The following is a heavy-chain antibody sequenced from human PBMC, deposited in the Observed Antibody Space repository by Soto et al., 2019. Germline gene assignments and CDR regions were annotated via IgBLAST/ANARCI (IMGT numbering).Heavy chain of an antibody. J-gene: IGHJ4*02. Sequence: ASVKVSCKASGYTFTSYDINWVRQATGQGLEWMGWMNPNSGNTGYAQKFQGRVTMTRNTSISTAYMELSSLRSEDTAVYYCARGQRSYSSSWYPFGYCGQGTLVTVSS. D-gene: IGHD6-13*01. V-gene: IGHV1-8*01. CDR1: GYTFTSYD. CDR2: MNPNSGNT. CDR3: ARGQRSYSSSWYPFGY.